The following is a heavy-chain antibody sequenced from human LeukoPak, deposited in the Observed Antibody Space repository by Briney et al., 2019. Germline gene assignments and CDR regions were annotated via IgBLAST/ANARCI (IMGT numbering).Heavy chain of an antibody. CDR1: GFTFKDFW. CDR3: ARLGPASSGWPESFDY. D-gene: IGHD6-19*01. Sequence: PGGSLRLSCAGSGFTFKDFWMSWVRQAPGKGLEWVANIKRDGSEKYYVDSVKGRFTISRDNAKNSLDLQMNSLRVEDTAVYYCARLGPASSGWPESFDYWGQGTLVTVSS. V-gene: IGHV3-7*03. J-gene: IGHJ4*02. CDR2: IKRDGSEK.